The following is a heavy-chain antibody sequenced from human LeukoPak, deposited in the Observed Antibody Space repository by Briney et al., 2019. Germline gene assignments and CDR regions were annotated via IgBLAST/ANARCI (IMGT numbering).Heavy chain of an antibody. CDR3: RICGGDCSLIDY. J-gene: IGHJ4*02. CDR2: VYRSGGT. V-gene: IGHV3-53*01. D-gene: IGHD2-21*02. Sequence: GGSLRLSCEGSAFIFSGHWMNWVRQAPGKGLEWVSVVYRSGGTNYADSVKGRFTISRDNSKNTMYLQMNSLRAEDTAVYYCRICGGDCSLIDYWGQGTLVTVSS. CDR1: AFIFSGHW.